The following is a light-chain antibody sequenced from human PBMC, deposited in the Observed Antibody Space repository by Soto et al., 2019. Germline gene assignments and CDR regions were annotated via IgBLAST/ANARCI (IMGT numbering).Light chain of an antibody. V-gene: IGLV2-14*03. CDR3: SSYMGNYIWA. CDR1: NSDVGSYDY. Sequence: QSVLTQPASVSGSPGQSITISCTGTNSDVGSYDYVSWYQQHPGKAPKLIIYEVTNRPSGISNRFSGSKSGDTASLTISGLQAADEADYYCSSYMGNYIWAFGGGTKVTVL. CDR2: EVT. J-gene: IGLJ3*02.